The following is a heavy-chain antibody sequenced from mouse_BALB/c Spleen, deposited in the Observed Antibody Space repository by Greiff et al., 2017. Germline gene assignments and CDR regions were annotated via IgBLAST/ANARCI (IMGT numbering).Heavy chain of an antibody. CDR2: LSSGGST. D-gene: IGHD2-14*01. V-gene: IGHV5-6-5*01. CDR3: ARGYYRYDEGAWFAY. CDR1: GFTFSSYA. Sequence: EVTLQESGGVLVKPGGSLKLSCAASGFTFSSYAMSLVRQTPAQSLAWVASLSSGGSTYYPDSVKGRFTISRDNARNILYLQMSSLRSEDTAMYYCARGYYRYDEGAWFAYWGQGNLVNVS. J-gene: IGHJ3*01.